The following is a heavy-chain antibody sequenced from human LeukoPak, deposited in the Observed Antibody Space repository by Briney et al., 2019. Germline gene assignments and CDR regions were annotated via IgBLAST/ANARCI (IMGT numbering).Heavy chain of an antibody. CDR2: IYPGDSDT. CDR1: GYSFTSYW. D-gene: IGHD3-22*01. Sequence: GESLKISCKGSGYSFTSYWIGWVRQMPGKGLEWMGIIYPGDSDTRYSPPLQGQVTISADKSISTAYLQWSSLKASDTAMYYCARRLITRGVSWFDPWGQGTLVTVSS. V-gene: IGHV5-51*01. J-gene: IGHJ5*02. CDR3: ARRLITRGVSWFDP.